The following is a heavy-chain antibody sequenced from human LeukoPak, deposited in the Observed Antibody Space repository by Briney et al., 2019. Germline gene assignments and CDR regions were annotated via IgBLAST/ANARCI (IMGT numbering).Heavy chain of an antibody. CDR1: GGSISSYY. D-gene: IGHD2-8*01. CDR2: IYYSGST. CDR3: ARGEWDYFDY. J-gene: IGHJ4*02. V-gene: IGHV4-59*01. Sequence: SETLSLTCTVSGGSISSYYWSWLRQPPGKGLEWIGYIYYSGSTNYNPSLKSRVTISVDTSKNQFSLKLSSVTAADTAVYYCARGEWDYFDYWGQGTLVTVSS.